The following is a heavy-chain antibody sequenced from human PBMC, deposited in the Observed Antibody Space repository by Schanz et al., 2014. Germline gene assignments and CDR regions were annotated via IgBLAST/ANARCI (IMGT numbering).Heavy chain of an antibody. CDR1: GFSMSTNY. V-gene: IGHV3-66*01. D-gene: IGHD3-10*01. J-gene: IGHJ4*02. Sequence: DVQLVESGGGLVQPGGSLRLSCAASGFSMSTNYMAWVRQAPGKGLEWVSVIYSGGSTYYADSVKGRFTISRDNSKNTLYLQMNSLRAEDTAVYYCAVLGGFGELPLDYRGQGTLVTVSS. CDR2: IYSGGST. CDR3: AVLGGFGELPLDY.